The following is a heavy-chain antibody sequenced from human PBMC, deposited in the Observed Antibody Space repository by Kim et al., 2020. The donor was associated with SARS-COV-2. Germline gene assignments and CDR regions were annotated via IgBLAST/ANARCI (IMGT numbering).Heavy chain of an antibody. CDR2: ISSSSSYT. D-gene: IGHD3-10*01. J-gene: IGHJ5*02. CDR1: GFTFSDYY. Sequence: GGSLRLSCAASGFTFSDYYMSWIRQAPGKGLEWVSYISSSSSYTNYADSVKGRFTISRDNAKNSLYLQMNSLRAEDTAVYYCARDLTSTRRYYYGSGSYGDWFDPWGQGTLVTVSS. V-gene: IGHV3-11*06. CDR3: ARDLTSTRRYYYGSGSYGDWFDP.